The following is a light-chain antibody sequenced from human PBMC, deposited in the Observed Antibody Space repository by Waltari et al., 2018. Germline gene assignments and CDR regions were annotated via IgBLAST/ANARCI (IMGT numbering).Light chain of an antibody. J-gene: IGLJ1*01. CDR1: SSDVGSSNL. Sequence: QSALTQPASVSGSPGQSTTISCTGSSSDVGSSNLVSWYLQHPGKTPKLIIYEVTKRPSGVANRFSGSKSGNTASLTISGLQAEDEADYYCYSYAGGRVFGTGTKVTVL. CDR3: YSYAGGRV. V-gene: IGLV2-23*02. CDR2: EVT.